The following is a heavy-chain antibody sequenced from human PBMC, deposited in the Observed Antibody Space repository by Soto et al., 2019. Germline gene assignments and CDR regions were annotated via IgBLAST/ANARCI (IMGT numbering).Heavy chain of an antibody. CDR1: GFTFSNYW. CDR2: IDTEGRTT. Sequence: EVQLEESGGGLVQPGGSLRLSCAASGFTFSNYWMHWVRHPPGKGPAWVSRIDTEGRTTGYADSVKGRFTISRDNARTTWYLHATRRRAEDTAVYYCVRDNEDGRFAPWGQGTLVIVSS. D-gene: IGHD1-1*01. V-gene: IGHV3-74*01. CDR3: VRDNEDGRFAP. J-gene: IGHJ5*02.